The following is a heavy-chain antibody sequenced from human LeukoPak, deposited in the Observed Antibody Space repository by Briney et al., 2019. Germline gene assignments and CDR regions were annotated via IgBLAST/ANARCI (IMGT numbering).Heavy chain of an antibody. CDR2: ISGSGGST. CDR1: GFTFSSYA. J-gene: IGHJ4*02. Sequence: PGGSLRLSCAASGFTFSSYAMSWVRQAPGKGLEWVSAISGSGGSTYYADSVKGRFTISRDNSKNTLYLQMNSLRAEDTAVYYCAKDPRSLIVVVPAAFGYWGQGTLVTVSS. D-gene: IGHD2-2*01. V-gene: IGHV3-23*01. CDR3: AKDPRSLIVVVPAAFGY.